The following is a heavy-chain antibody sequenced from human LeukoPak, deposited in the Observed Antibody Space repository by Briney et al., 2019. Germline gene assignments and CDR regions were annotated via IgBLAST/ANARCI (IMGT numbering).Heavy chain of an antibody. J-gene: IGHJ5*02. V-gene: IGHV1-18*01. CDR3: ASTFFGPAATYNWFDP. Sequence: GASVKVSCKASGYTFTSYGISWVRQAPGQGLEWMGWISAYNGNTNYAQKLQSRVTMTTDTSTSTAYMELRSLRSDDTAVYYCASTFFGPAATYNWFDPWGQGTLVTVPS. D-gene: IGHD2-2*01. CDR1: GYTFTSYG. CDR2: ISAYNGNT.